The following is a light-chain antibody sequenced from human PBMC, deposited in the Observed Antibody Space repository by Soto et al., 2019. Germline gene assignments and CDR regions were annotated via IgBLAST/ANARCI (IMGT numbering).Light chain of an antibody. CDR1: NSDVGAYPY. Sequence: QSVLTQPASVSGSPGQSITISCTGTNSDVGAYPYVSWYQQHPGNAPKLMIYEVSNRPSGVSNRFSGSKSGNTASLTISGLQAEDEADYYCSSYTSSSTVVFGGGTKVTVL. CDR2: EVS. J-gene: IGLJ2*01. CDR3: SSYTSSSTVV. V-gene: IGLV2-14*01.